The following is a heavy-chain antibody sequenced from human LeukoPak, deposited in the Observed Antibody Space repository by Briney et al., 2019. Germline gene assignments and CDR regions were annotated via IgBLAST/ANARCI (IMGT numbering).Heavy chain of an antibody. CDR3: ASGSGYCSGGSCYRPYYYYYMDV. Sequence: SETLSLTCAVYGGSFSGYYWSWIRQPPGKELEWIGEINHSGSSNYNPSLKSRVTISGDTSKNQFSLRLSSVTAADTAVYYCASGSGYCSGGSCYRPYYYYYMDVWGKGTTVTVSS. CDR1: GGSFSGYY. J-gene: IGHJ6*03. V-gene: IGHV4-34*01. D-gene: IGHD2-15*01. CDR2: INHSGSS.